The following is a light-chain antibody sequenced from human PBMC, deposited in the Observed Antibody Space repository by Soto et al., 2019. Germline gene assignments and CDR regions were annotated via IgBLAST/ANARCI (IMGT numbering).Light chain of an antibody. V-gene: IGKV1-5*01. Sequence: THSRSTLSASVGDTVTVTCRASQSVSGWLAWYQQKPGEAPKLLIYDASALPRGVPSRFSGSGSGTKFTLTVASLQPDDFATYYCQQYETFSGTFGPGTKVDI. CDR2: DAS. CDR3: QQYETFSGT. CDR1: QSVSGW. J-gene: IGKJ1*01.